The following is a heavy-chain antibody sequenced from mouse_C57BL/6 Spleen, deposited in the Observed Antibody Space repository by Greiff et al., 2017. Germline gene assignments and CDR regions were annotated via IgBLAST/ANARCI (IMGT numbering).Heavy chain of an antibody. CDR1: GYTFTSYW. CDR2: IGPSDSYT. CDR3: ARFGYSGAY. V-gene: IGHV1-69*01. D-gene: IGHD2-3*01. Sequence: QVQLQQPGAELVMPGASVKLSCKASGYTFTSYWMHWVKQRPGQGLEWIGEIGPSDSYTNYNQKFKGKSTLTVDKSYSTAYMQLSSLTSEDSAVYYCARFGYSGAYWGQGTLVTVSA. J-gene: IGHJ3*01.